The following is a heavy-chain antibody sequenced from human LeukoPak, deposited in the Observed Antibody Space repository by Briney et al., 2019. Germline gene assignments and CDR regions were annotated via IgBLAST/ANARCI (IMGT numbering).Heavy chain of an antibody. CDR1: GITFRSNA. D-gene: IGHD3-9*01. CDR2: TSYDGSNK. J-gene: IGHJ4*02. Sequence: GRSLRLSCAASGITFRSNAMHWVRQAPGKGLEWVAVTSYDGSNKYYADSVKGRFTISRDNSKNTLYLQMNSLRAEDTAVYYCARDRAQLRYFDWYMDYWGQGTLVTVSS. CDR3: ARDRAQLRYFDWYMDY. V-gene: IGHV3-30-3*01.